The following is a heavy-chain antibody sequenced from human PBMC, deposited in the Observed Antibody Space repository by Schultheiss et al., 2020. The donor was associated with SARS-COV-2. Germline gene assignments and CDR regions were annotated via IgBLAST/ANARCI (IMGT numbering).Heavy chain of an antibody. CDR2: IYSGGST. CDR1: GFTFDDYA. CDR3: AKDGDDCSGGSCYLHYYYYYYYMDV. J-gene: IGHJ6*03. Sequence: GGSLRLSCAASGFTFDDYAMHWVRQAPGKGLEWVSGIYSGGSTYYADSVKGRFTISRDNSKNTLYLQMNSLRAEDTAVYYCAKDGDDCSGGSCYLHYYYYYYYMDVWGKGTTVTVSS. V-gene: IGHV3-NL1*01. D-gene: IGHD2-15*01.